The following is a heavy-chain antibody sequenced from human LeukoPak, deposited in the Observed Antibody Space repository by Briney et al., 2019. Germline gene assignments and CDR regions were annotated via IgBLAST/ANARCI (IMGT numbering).Heavy chain of an antibody. J-gene: IGHJ4*02. V-gene: IGHV4-4*07. Sequence: SETLSLTCIVSGGSISSYYWSWLRQPAGKGLEWIGRIYSSGSANYNPSLKSQVSMSVDTSKNQFSLKLSSVTAADTAVYYCARNYYDTNGYYSGFDYWGQGTLVTVSS. CDR3: ARNYYDTNGYYSGFDY. D-gene: IGHD3-22*01. CDR1: GGSISSYY. CDR2: IYSSGSA.